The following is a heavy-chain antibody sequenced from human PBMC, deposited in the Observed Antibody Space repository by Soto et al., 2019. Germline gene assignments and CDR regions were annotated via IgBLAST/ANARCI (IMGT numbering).Heavy chain of an antibody. CDR2: IIPIFGTA. CDR3: ARDKGGTYYYYGMDV. V-gene: IGHV1-69*13. J-gene: IGHJ6*02. CDR1: GGTFSSYA. D-gene: IGHD1-1*01. Sequence: SVKVSCKASGGTFSSYAISWVRQAPGQGLEWMGGIIPIFGTANYAQKFQGRVTITADESTSTAYMELSSMRSEDTAVYYCARDKGGTYYYYGMDVWGQGPTVTVSS.